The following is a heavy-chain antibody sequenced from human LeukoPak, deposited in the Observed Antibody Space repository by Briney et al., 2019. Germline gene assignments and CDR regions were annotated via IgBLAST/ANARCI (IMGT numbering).Heavy chain of an antibody. CDR3: ARDDCSGGSCYPDY. CDR1: GFTVSSNY. Sequence: GGSLRLSCAASGFTVSSNYMSWVRQASGKGLEWVSVIYSGGSTYYADSVKGRFTISRDNSKNTLYLQMNSLRAEDTAVYYCARDDCSGGSCYPDYWGQGTLVTVSS. V-gene: IGHV3-66*01. J-gene: IGHJ4*02. D-gene: IGHD2-15*01. CDR2: IYSGGST.